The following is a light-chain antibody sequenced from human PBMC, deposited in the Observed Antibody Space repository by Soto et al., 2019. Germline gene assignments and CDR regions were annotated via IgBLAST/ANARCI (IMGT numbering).Light chain of an antibody. CDR2: GAS. Sequence: DIVMTQSPATLSVSPGERATLSCRASQSVASNLAWYQQRPGQAPRLLIYGASTRATGVPARFSGSGSGTEFTLTISSPQSEDFAVYYCHHYNNWPQTFGGGTKVEIK. CDR1: QSVASN. V-gene: IGKV3-15*01. J-gene: IGKJ4*01. CDR3: HHYNNWPQT.